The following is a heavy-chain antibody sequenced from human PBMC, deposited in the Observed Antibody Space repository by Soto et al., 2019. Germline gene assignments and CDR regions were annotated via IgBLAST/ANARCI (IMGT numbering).Heavy chain of an antibody. Sequence: PETLSLTCAVSGGSISSSNWWSWVRQPPGKGLEWIGEIYHSGSTNYNPSLKSRVTISVDKSKNQFSLKLSSVTAADTAVYYCARWPLGYQLIYYGMDGWGQGTTVTVSS. V-gene: IGHV4-4*03. J-gene: IGHJ6*02. CDR1: GGSISSSNW. CDR3: ARWPLGYQLIYYGMDG. CDR2: IYHSGST. D-gene: IGHD2-2*02.